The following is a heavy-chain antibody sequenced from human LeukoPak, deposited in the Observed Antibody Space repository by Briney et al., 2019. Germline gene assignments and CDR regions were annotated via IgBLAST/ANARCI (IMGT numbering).Heavy chain of an antibody. V-gene: IGHV4-59*01. J-gene: IGHJ3*02. D-gene: IGHD3-16*01. CDR3: ARQMTTLPPGRTFNI. Sequence: SETLSLTCIVSGGSISSYYWHWIRQPPGKGLEWIGNVYYSGGASYNPSLKSRLTISVDSSKYQFSLKLDSVTAADTAIYYCARQMTTLPPGRTFNIWGQGTMVIVSS. CDR1: GGSISSYY. CDR2: VYYSGGA.